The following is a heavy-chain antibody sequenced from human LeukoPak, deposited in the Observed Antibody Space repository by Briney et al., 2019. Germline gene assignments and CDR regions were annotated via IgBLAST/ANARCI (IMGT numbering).Heavy chain of an antibody. V-gene: IGHV3-33*01. CDR1: GFTFSNYG. CDR3: AREMGLNIVATFGY. Sequence: GGSLRLTCAASGFTFSNYGMHWVRQAPGKGLEWVALIWYDGSNKYYADSVQGRFIISRDNSKNTLYLQMNSLRAEDTAVYYCAREMGLNIVATFGYWGQGTLVTVSS. J-gene: IGHJ4*02. CDR2: IWYDGSNK. D-gene: IGHD5-12*01.